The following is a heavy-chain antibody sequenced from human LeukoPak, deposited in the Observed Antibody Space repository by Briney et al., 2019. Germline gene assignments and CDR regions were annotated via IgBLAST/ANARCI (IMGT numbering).Heavy chain of an antibody. CDR1: GFTFSSYE. Sequence: GGSLRLSCAASGFTFSSYEMNWVRQAPGKGLEWVSYISNSDGTRTYANSVKGRFTISRDNAKNSLYLEMNSLRAEDTAVYYCAREIVSAVAGYFDYWGQGTLVTVSS. D-gene: IGHD6-19*01. CDR2: ISNSDGTR. V-gene: IGHV3-48*03. CDR3: AREIVSAVAGYFDY. J-gene: IGHJ4*02.